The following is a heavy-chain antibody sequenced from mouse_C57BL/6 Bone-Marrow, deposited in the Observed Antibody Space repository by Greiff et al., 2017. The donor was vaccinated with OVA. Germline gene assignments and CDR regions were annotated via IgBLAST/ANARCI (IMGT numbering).Heavy chain of an antibody. D-gene: IGHD6-5*01. CDR1: GYTFTSYW. J-gene: IGHJ4*01. V-gene: IGHV1-59*01. Sequence: QVQLQQSGAELVRPGTSVKLSCKASGYTFTSYWMHWVKQRPGQGLEWIGVIDPSDSYTNYNQKFKGKATLTVDTSSSTAYMQLSSLTSEDSAVYYCARPLSHAMDYWGQGTSVTVSS. CDR2: IDPSDSYT. CDR3: ARPLSHAMDY.